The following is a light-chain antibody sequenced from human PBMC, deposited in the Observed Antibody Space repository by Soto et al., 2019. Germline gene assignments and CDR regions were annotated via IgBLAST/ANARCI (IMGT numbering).Light chain of an antibody. CDR3: CSYAGRDTFMI. Sequence: QSALTQPASVSGSPGQSITISCTGTSSDVGRYNLVSWYQQHPGKAPKVIIYEVSERPSRISNRFSGSKSGNTASLTISGLQAEDEADYYCCSYAGRDTFMIFGGGTKLTVL. CDR1: SSDVGRYNL. CDR2: EVS. V-gene: IGLV2-23*02. J-gene: IGLJ2*01.